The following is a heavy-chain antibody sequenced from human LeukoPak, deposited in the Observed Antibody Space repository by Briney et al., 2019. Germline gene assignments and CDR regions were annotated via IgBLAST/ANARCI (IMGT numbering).Heavy chain of an antibody. CDR3: ARLGSLCRNGVCYGG. D-gene: IGHD2-8*01. CDR1: GFTFSSYE. CDR2: ISSSGRTM. Sequence: VQPGGSLRLSCPASGFTFSSYEMNWVRQAPGKGLEWISHISSSGRTMYYADSVKGRFTISRDNAKNSLYLQMNSLRAEDTAVYYCARLGSLCRNGVCYGGWGEGILVTVSS. J-gene: IGHJ4*02. V-gene: IGHV3-48*03.